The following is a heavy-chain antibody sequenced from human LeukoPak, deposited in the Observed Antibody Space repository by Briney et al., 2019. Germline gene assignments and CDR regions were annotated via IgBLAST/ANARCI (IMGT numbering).Heavy chain of an antibody. CDR1: AFTFSSYS. CDR3: ARVLQTYDTSNYYYYYYYMDV. CDR2: ISSSSSYI. J-gene: IGHJ6*03. V-gene: IGHV3-21*01. Sequence: GGSLRLSCATSAFTFSSYSMNWVRQAPGKGLEWVSSISSSSSYIYYADSVKGRFTISRDNAKNSLYLQMNSLRAEDTAVYYCARVLQTYDTSNYYYYYYYMDVWGKGTTATVSS. D-gene: IGHD3-22*01.